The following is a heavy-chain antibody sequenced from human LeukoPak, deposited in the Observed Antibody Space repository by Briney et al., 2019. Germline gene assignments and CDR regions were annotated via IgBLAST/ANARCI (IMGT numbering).Heavy chain of an antibody. Sequence: SETLSLTCAVYGGSFSGYYWSWIRQPPGKGLEWIGEINHSGGTNHNPSLKSRVTISVDTSKNQFSLKLSSVTAADTAVYYCARFNYYDSSGNDYWGQGTLVTVSS. CDR3: ARFNYYDSSGNDY. J-gene: IGHJ4*02. D-gene: IGHD3-22*01. V-gene: IGHV4-34*01. CDR2: INHSGGT. CDR1: GGSFSGYY.